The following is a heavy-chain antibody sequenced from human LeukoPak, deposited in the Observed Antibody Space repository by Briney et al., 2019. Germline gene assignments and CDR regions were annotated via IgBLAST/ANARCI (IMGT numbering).Heavy chain of an antibody. CDR1: GFTFSDNY. CDR2: ISSSGSTI. J-gene: IGHJ6*04. V-gene: IGHV3-11*04. D-gene: IGHD3-10*02. Sequence: GGSLRLSCTASGFTFSDNYMTWVRQAPGKGLEWVSYISSSGSTIYYADSVKGRFTISRDNAKNSLYLQMNSLRAEDTAVYYCAELGITMIGGVWGKGTTVTVSS. CDR3: AELGITMIGGV.